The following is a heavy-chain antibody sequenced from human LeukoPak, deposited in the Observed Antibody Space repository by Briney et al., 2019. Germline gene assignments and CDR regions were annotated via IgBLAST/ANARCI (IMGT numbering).Heavy chain of an antibody. V-gene: IGHV5-51*01. J-gene: IGHJ6*02. CDR2: IYPGDSDT. CDR1: GYSFTSYW. D-gene: IGHD2-15*01. CDR3: ARENCSGGSCYSSTLQNYYYGMDV. Sequence: GESLKISCKGSGYSFTSYWIGWVRQMPGKGLEWMGIIYPGDSDTRYSPSFQGQVTISADKSISTAYLQWSSLKASDTAMYYCARENCSGGSCYSSTLQNYYYGMDVWGQGTTVTVSS.